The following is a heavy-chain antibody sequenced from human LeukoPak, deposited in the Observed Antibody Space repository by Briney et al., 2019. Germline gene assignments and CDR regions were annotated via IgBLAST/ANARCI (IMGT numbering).Heavy chain of an antibody. CDR1: GGSISSYY. V-gene: IGHV4-4*07. CDR3: ARKDGRGWSHFDY. D-gene: IGHD5-24*01. Sequence: SETLSLTCTVSGGSISSYYWSWIRQPAGKGLEWIGHIYATGSANYNPSLKGRVTMSVDTSKNRFSLRLTSVTAADTAVYYCARKDGRGWSHFDYWGQGTLVTVSS. J-gene: IGHJ4*02. CDR2: IYATGSA.